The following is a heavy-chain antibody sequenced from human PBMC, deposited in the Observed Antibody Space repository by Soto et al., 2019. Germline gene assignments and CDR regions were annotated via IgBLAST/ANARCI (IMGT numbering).Heavy chain of an antibody. J-gene: IGHJ6*02. V-gene: IGHV1-18*01. CDR1: GYTFTSYG. D-gene: IGHD3-22*01. CDR3: ARGGFYDSSGARNYYYYGMNV. CDR2: ISAYDGYT. Sequence: GASVKVSCKASGYTFTSYGINWVRQAPGRGLEWLGWISAYDGYTNYAQILQGRVSMTTDTSTKTAYMELRSLRSDDTAMYYCARGGFYDSSGARNYYYYGMNVWGQGTTVTVSS.